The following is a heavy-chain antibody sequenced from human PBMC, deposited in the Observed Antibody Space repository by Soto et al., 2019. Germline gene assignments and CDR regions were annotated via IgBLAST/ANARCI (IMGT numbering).Heavy chain of an antibody. CDR2: ISSNGVGT. CDR1: GFTFSSYS. J-gene: IGHJ6*03. V-gene: IGHV3-64*01. CDR3: ARREQSDYYYMDV. Sequence: GGSLRLSCAASGFTFSSYSMHWVRQAPGKVLEYVSGISSNGVGTYYANSVKDRFTISRDNSKNTLYLQMGSLRAEDMAVYYCARREQSDYYYMDVWGKGTSVTVSS. D-gene: IGHD6-19*01.